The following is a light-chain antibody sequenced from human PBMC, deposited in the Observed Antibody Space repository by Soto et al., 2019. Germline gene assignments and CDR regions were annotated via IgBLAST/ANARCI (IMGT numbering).Light chain of an antibody. J-gene: IGLJ1*01. Sequence: QSALTQPPSVSGAPGQRVTISCTGSSSNIGAGYDVNWYQQLPGTAPKLLIFGDSNRPSGVPDRFSGSKSGTSASLAITGLQADDEADYYCQSSDSRLSGSDVFGTGTKLTVL. CDR2: GDS. CDR3: QSSDSRLSGSDV. V-gene: IGLV1-40*01. CDR1: SSNIGAGYD.